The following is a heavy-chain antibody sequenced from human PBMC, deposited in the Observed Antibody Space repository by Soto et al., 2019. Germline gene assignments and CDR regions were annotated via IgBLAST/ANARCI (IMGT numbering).Heavy chain of an antibody. CDR2: IIPIFGTA. Sequence: SVKVSCKSSGGTFSSYAISWVRQAPGQGLEWMGGIIPIFGTANYAQKFQGRVTITADESTSTAYMELSSLRSEDTAVYYCARAFFFGCVADRCIAAADNWFDPWGQGTLVTVSS. CDR1: GGTFSSYA. CDR3: ARAFFFGCVADRCIAAADNWFDP. D-gene: IGHD6-13*01. V-gene: IGHV1-69*13. J-gene: IGHJ5*02.